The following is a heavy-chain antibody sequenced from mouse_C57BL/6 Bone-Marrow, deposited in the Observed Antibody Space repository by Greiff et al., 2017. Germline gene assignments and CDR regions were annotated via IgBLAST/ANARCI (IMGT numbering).Heavy chain of an antibody. D-gene: IGHD2-5*01. Sequence: QVQLQQSGAELARPGASVKMSCKASGYTFTSYTMHWVKQRPGQGLEWIGYINPSSGYTKYNQKFKDKATLTADKSSSTAYMQLSSLTSEYSAVYYCASSSNPMDDWGQGTSVTVSP. J-gene: IGHJ4*01. CDR1: GYTFTSYT. CDR3: ASSSNPMDD. CDR2: INPSSGYT. V-gene: IGHV1-4*01.